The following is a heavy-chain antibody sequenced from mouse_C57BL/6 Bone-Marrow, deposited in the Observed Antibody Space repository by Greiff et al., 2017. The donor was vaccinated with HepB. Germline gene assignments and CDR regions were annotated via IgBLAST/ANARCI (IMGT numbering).Heavy chain of an antibody. J-gene: IGHJ4*01. V-gene: IGHV1-61*01. D-gene: IGHD2-4*01. CDR1: GYTFTSYW. Sequence: QVQLQQPGAELVRPGSSVKLSCKASGYTFTSYWMDWVKQRPGQGLEWIGNIYPSDSETHYNQKFKDKATLTVDKSSSTAYMQLSTLTSEDSAVYYCARRGLPRAMDYWGQGTSVTVSS. CDR3: ARRGLPRAMDY. CDR2: IYPSDSET.